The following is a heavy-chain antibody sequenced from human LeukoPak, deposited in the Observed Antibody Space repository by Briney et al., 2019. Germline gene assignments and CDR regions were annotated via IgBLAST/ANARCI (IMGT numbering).Heavy chain of an antibody. J-gene: IGHJ4*02. Sequence: SVKVSCKASGGTFSSYAISWVRQAPGQGREWMGGIIPIFGTANYAQKFQGRVTITTDESTSTAYMELSSLRSEDTAVYYCARGPPTGPYDHGSYYSFDYWGQGTLVTVSS. CDR1: GGTFSSYA. D-gene: IGHD1-26*01. CDR3: ARGPPTGPYDHGSYYSFDY. V-gene: IGHV1-69*05. CDR2: IIPIFGTA.